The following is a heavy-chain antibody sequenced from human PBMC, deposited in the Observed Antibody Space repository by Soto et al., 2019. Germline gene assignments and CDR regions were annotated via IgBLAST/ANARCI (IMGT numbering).Heavy chain of an antibody. CDR2: IYHSATT. V-gene: IGHV4-61*01. Sequence: QVQLQESGPGVVKPSETLSLRCTVSGSSVSGGNYYWTWIRQPPEKGLEWIGYIYHSATTNYNASLGSRVAISVDTSKNQFSLRLTSVTAADTALYYCARYRDYGDYGYFDSWGQGTLVTVSS. CDR3: ARYRDYGDYGYFDS. D-gene: IGHD4-17*01. J-gene: IGHJ4*02. CDR1: GSSVSGGNYY.